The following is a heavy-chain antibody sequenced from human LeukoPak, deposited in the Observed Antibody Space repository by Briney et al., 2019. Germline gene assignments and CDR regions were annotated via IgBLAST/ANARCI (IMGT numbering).Heavy chain of an antibody. CDR1: GYTLTGFY. Sequence: ASVKVSCKASGYTLTGFYMHWVRQAPGQGLEWMGWINPNSGGTNYAQKFQGRVTMTRDTSISTAYMELSRLRSDDTAVYYCAREDRKTYIAAVDYWGQGTLVTVSS. V-gene: IGHV1-2*02. CDR2: INPNSGGT. D-gene: IGHD6-13*01. J-gene: IGHJ4*02. CDR3: AREDRKTYIAAVDY.